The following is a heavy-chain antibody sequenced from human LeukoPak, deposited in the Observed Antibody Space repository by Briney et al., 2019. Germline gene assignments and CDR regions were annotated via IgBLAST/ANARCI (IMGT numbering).Heavy chain of an antibody. CDR3: AGLVAGVWFDP. CDR1: GGSISSGGYS. CDR2: IYHSGST. Sequence: SQTLSLACAVSGGSISSGGYSWSWIRQPPGKGLEWIGYIYHSGSTYYNPSLKSRVTISVDRSKNQFSLKLSSVTAADTAVYYCAGLVAGVWFDPWGQGTLVTVSS. D-gene: IGHD2-15*01. V-gene: IGHV4-30-2*01. J-gene: IGHJ5*02.